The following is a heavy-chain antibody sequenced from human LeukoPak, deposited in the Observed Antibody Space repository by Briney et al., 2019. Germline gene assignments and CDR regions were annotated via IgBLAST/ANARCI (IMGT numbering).Heavy chain of an antibody. Sequence: SQTLSLTCAISGDTVSNKNAAWNWIRQSSSRGLEWLGRTYYRSKWYNDYAVSVKGRIDINPDTSKNQFSLQLNSVTPEDTAVYYCVREGVGATMANWGQGTLVTVSS. CDR3: VREGVGATMAN. CDR2: TYYRSKWYN. CDR1: GDTVSNKNAA. J-gene: IGHJ4*02. V-gene: IGHV6-1*01. D-gene: IGHD1-26*01.